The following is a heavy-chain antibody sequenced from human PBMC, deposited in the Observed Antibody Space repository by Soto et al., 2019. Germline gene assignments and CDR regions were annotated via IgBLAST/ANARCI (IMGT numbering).Heavy chain of an antibody. D-gene: IGHD2-15*01. CDR1: GFTFSNYW. CDR3: SRDVVVGAKALNY. CDR2: IKEDGSEK. V-gene: IGHV3-7*01. J-gene: IGHJ4*02. Sequence: EVQLVESGGGFVQPGGSLRLSCAASGFTFSNYWMTWVRQAPGKGLEWVANIKEDGSEKHYVDSVKGRFTISRDNAKNSLYLQMNSLRVEDTAVYFCSRDVVVGAKALNYWGQGALVTVSS.